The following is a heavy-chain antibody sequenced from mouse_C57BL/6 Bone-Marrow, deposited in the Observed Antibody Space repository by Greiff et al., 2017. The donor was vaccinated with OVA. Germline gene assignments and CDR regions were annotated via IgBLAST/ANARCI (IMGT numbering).Heavy chain of an antibody. CDR3: AVSYSSGYPYAMDY. D-gene: IGHD3-2*02. J-gene: IGHJ4*01. Sequence: EVQLVESGAELVKPGASVKLSCTASGFNIKDYYMHWVKQRTEQGLEWIGRIDPEDGETKYAPKFQGKATITADTSSNTAYLQLSSLTSEDTAVYYCAVSYSSGYPYAMDYWGQGTSVTVSS. V-gene: IGHV14-2*01. CDR2: IDPEDGET. CDR1: GFNIKDYY.